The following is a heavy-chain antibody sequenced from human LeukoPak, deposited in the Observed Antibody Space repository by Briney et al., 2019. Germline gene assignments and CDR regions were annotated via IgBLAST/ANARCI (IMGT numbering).Heavy chain of an antibody. D-gene: IGHD3-10*01. CDR3: ARALYGSGSYYTSDY. CDR2: ISAYNGNT. J-gene: IGHJ4*02. CDR1: GHTFTSYG. V-gene: IGHV1-18*04. Sequence: ASVKVSCKASGHTFTSYGISWVRQAPGQGLEWMGWISAYNGNTNYAQKLQGRVTMTTDTSTSTAYMELRSLRSDDTAVYYCARALYGSGSYYTSDYWGQGTLVTVSS.